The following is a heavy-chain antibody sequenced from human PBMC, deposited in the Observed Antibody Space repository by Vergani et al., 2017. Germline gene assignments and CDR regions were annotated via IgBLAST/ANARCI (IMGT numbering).Heavy chain of an antibody. V-gene: IGHV3-30-3*01. Sequence: QVQLVESGGGVVQPGRSLRLSCAASGFTFSSYAMHWVRQAPGKGLEWVAVISYDGSNKYYADSVKGRFTISRDNSKNTLYLQMNSLRAEDTAVYYCARDPSYYDIFTGQPYFDYWGQGTLVTVSS. J-gene: IGHJ4*02. CDR2: ISYDGSNK. D-gene: IGHD3-9*01. CDR3: ARDPSYYDIFTGQPYFDY. CDR1: GFTFSSYA.